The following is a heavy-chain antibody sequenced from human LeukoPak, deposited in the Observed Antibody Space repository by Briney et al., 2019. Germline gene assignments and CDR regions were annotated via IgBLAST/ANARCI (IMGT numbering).Heavy chain of an antibody. J-gene: IGHJ4*02. CDR2: ICRNGDHT. D-gene: IGHD3-10*01. CDR1: GFPFRKYA. Sequence: GGPLRLSCAACGFPFRKYAMLWVRPAPGKGLEYVSSICRNGDHTHYPTYVTGSFTITRDNSKNTLWLQMGSLRADDMAMYYCARVGDINYFDYWGQGTPVTVSS. CDR3: ARVGDINYFDY. V-gene: IGHV3-64*01.